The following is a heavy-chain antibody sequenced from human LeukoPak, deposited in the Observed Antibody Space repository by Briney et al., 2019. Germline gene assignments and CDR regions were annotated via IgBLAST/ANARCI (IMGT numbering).Heavy chain of an antibody. D-gene: IGHD6-19*01. CDR2: IYHSGST. CDR3: ARFGSIAVAGGDYYFDY. CDR1: GGSFSGYY. Sequence: PSETLSLTCAVYGGSFSGYYWSWIRQPPGKGLEWIGGIYHSGSTNYNPSLKSRVTISVDTSKNQFSLKLSSVTAADTAVYYCARFGSIAVAGGDYYFDYWGQGTLVTVSS. J-gene: IGHJ4*02. V-gene: IGHV4-34*01.